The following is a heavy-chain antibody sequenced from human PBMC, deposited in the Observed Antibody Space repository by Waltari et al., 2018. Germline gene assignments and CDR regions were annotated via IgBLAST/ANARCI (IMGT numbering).Heavy chain of an antibody. D-gene: IGHD3-22*01. CDR3: ARHEWGYYDRNGYSVAAFDI. V-gene: IGHV4-59*08. J-gene: IGHJ3*02. CDR2: IYFSGST. Sequence: QVQLQESGPGLVEPSETLSLTCTVSGGSVISYYWSWIRQPPGKGLEWIGYIYFSGSTNYSRSLKSRVTMSIDMSKNRLSLKLSSVTAADTAVYYCARHEWGYYDRNGYSVAAFDIWGQGTKVTVSS. CDR1: GGSVISYY.